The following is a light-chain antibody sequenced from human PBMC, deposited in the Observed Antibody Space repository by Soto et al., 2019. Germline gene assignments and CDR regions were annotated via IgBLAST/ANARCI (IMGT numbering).Light chain of an antibody. J-gene: IGKJ1*01. V-gene: IGKV3-20*01. CDR1: QSVSSN. CDR3: QQYGSSPRT. CDR2: GAS. Sequence: EIVLTQSPATLSLSPGERATLSCRASQSVSSNLVWYQQKPGQAPRLLIYGASSRATGIPDRFSGSGSGTDFTLTISRLEPEDFAVYYCQQYGSSPRTFGQGTKVDIK.